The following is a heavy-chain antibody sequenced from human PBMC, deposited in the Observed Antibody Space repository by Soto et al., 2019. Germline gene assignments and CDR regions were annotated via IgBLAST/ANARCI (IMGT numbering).Heavy chain of an antibody. CDR3: AKSGVAPPGHYYYYMDV. V-gene: IGHV3-23*01. D-gene: IGHD3-3*01. CDR1: GFTFSSYA. J-gene: IGHJ6*03. CDR2: ISGSGGST. Sequence: GGSLRLSCAASGFTFSSYAMSWVRQAPGKGLEWVSAISGSGGSTYYADSVKGRFTISRDNSKNTLYLQMNSLRAEDTAVYYCAKSGVAPPGHYYYYMDVWGKGTTVTVSS.